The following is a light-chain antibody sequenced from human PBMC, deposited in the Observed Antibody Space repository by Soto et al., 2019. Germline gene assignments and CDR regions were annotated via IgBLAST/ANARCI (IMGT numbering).Light chain of an antibody. CDR3: QQYNNWPLT. J-gene: IGKJ4*01. CDR2: GTS. Sequence: EIVMTQSPATLSVSPGERATLSCRASQSVYSNLAWYQQKPGQAPRLLIYGTSTRATGILARFSGSGSGTEFSLTISSLQSEDFAVYYCQQYNNWPLTFGGGTKVESK. V-gene: IGKV3-15*01. CDR1: QSVYSN.